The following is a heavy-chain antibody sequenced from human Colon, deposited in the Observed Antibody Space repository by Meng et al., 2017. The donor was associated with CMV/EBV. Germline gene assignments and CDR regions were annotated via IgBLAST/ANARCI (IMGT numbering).Heavy chain of an antibody. CDR3: GDFEAG. CDR1: GFTFRRYS. Sequence: GGSLRLSCAASGFTFRRYSMNWVRQAPGKGLVWVSSIKNDGSFTACAESVKGRFTVSRDNAKNTVYLQMNSLTVEDAAVYYCGDFEAGWGQGTLVTVSS. V-gene: IGHV3-74*01. J-gene: IGHJ4*02. CDR2: IKNDGSFT. D-gene: IGHD3-3*01.